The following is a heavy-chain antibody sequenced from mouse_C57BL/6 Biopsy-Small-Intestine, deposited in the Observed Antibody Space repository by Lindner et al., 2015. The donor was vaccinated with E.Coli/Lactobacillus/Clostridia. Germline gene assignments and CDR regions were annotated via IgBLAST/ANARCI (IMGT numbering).Heavy chain of an antibody. CDR3: TADSSGYNY. V-gene: IGHV1-80*01. CDR1: GYAFTSSW. J-gene: IGHJ2*01. D-gene: IGHD3-2*02. Sequence: VQLQESGAELVRPGTSVKLSCKASGYAFTSSWMNWVKQRPGKGLEWIGQIYPGDGDTNYNGKFKGKATLTVNKSSSTAYMELRSLTSEDSAVYYCTADSSGYNYWGQGTTLTVSS. CDR2: IYPGDGDT.